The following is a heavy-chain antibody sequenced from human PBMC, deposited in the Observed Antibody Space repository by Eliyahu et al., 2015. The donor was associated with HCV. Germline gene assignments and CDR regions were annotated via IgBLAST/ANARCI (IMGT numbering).Heavy chain of an antibody. V-gene: IGHV4-34*08. Sequence: QVQLQQWGAGLLKPSETLSLTCAVYGGTFSGYYWSWIRQPPGKGLEWIGEINHSGSTNYNPSLKSRVTISVDTSKNQFSLKLSSVTAADTAVYYCATTYQRSTSIAVAGRRVREGWFDPWGQGTLVTVSS. CDR1: GGTFSGYY. CDR2: INHSGST. CDR3: ATTYQRSTSIAVAGRRVREGWFDP. D-gene: IGHD6-19*01. J-gene: IGHJ5*02.